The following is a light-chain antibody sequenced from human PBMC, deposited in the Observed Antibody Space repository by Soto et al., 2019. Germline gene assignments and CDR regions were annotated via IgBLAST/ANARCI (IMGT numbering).Light chain of an antibody. CDR2: EVS. CDR3: SSYTSSSTLV. J-gene: IGLJ2*01. V-gene: IGLV2-14*01. Sequence: QPVLTQPASVSGSPGQSITISCTGTSSDVGGYNYVSWYHQHPGKAPKLMIYEVSNRPSGVSNRFSGSKSGNTASLTISGLQAEDEADYYCSSYTSSSTLVFGGGTKLTVL. CDR1: SSDVGGYNY.